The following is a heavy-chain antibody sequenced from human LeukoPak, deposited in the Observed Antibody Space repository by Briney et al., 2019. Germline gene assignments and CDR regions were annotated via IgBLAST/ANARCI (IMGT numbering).Heavy chain of an antibody. CDR2: IIPIVGIA. CDR3: ARVTFGGNSDYRWLDP. CDR1: GRTVTRDA. V-gene: IGHV1-69*04. J-gene: IGHJ5*02. Sequence: SVKLSCKASGRTVTRDAISWLRQAPGQGLEWRGRIIPIVGIANYAQKFQGRATITADKSTNTAYMELSSLRSEDTAVYYCARVTFGGNSDYRWLDPWGQGTLVTVSS. D-gene: IGHD4-23*01.